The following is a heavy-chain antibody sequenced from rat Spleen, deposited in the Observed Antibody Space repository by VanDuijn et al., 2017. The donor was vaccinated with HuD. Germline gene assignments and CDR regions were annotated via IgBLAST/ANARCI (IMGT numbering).Heavy chain of an antibody. CDR3: ARHHYDGYYHGPVFGVMDA. D-gene: IGHD1-12*03. V-gene: IGHV5-25*01. Sequence: EVQLVESGGGLVQPGRSLKLSCAASGFTFSSFPMAWVRQAPKKGLEWVASISSGGGGTYYPDSVRGRFTISRDSAKSTLYLQMDSLRSEDTASYYCARHHYDGYYHGPVFGVMDAWGQGPSVTVSS. J-gene: IGHJ4*01. CDR2: ISSGGGGT. CDR1: GFTFSSFP.